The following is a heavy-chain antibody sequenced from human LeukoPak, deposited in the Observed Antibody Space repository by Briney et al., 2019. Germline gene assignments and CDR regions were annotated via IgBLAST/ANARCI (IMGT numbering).Heavy chain of an antibody. CDR2: IYYTGTT. CDR3: ARDYGNSGLRHFDL. D-gene: IGHD3-22*01. J-gene: IGHJ2*01. CDR1: GASISDYY. V-gene: IGHV4-59*01. Sequence: SETLSLTCTVSGASISDYYWSWIRQPPGKGLEWIGYIYYTGTTKYNPSLTSRVTISVDTSKSQFSVKLSSVTAADTAVYYCARDYGNSGLRHFDLWGRGTLVTVSS.